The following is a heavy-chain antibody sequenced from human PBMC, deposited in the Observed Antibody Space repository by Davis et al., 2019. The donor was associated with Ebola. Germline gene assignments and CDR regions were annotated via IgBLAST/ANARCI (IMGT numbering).Heavy chain of an antibody. CDR1: GFTFSSYA. CDR2: ISGSGGST. J-gene: IGHJ4*02. CDR3: ARVGAFWSGYSGFDY. V-gene: IGHV3-23*01. Sequence: GGSLRLSCAASGFTFSSYAMSWVRQAPGKGLEWVSAISGSGGSTYYADSVKGRFTISRDNSKNTLYLQMNSLRAEDTAVYYCARVGAFWSGYSGFDYWGQGTLVTVSS. D-gene: IGHD3-3*01.